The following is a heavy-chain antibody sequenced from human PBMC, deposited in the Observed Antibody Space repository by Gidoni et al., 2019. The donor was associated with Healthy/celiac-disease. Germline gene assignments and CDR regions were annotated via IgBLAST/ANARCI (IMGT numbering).Heavy chain of an antibody. CDR2: ISSSGSTI. D-gene: IGHD4-17*01. V-gene: IGHV3-11*01. CDR1: GFTFSDYY. Sequence: QVQLVESGGGLVKPGGSLRLSCAASGFTFSDYYMSWIRQAPGKGLEWVSYISSSGSTIFYADSVKGRFTISRDNAKNSLYLQMNSLRAEDTAVYYCARDSTTALSNYYYYGMDVWGQGTTVTVSS. CDR3: ARDSTTALSNYYYYGMDV. J-gene: IGHJ6*02.